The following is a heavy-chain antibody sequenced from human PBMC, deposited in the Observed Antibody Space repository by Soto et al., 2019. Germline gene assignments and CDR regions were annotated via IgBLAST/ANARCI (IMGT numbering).Heavy chain of an antibody. CDR2: MYNSGST. V-gene: IGHV4-59*08. J-gene: IGHJ4*02. Sequence: QVQLQESGPGLVKPSETLSLTCTVSGGSISSYYWTWIRQPPGKGLEWIGFMYNSGSTHYNPSLKSRVPIALDTSKNQVSLNLTSLTAADTAVYYCASMGYHYGSGSYPLDYWGQGTLVTVSS. CDR3: ASMGYHYGSGSYPLDY. CDR1: GGSISSYY. D-gene: IGHD3-10*01.